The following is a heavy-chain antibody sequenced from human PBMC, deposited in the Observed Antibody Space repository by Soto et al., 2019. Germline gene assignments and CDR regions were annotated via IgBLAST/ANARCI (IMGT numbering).Heavy chain of an antibody. CDR2: ISSSSTT. V-gene: IGHV3-48*02. CDR1: GSTFSTWS. D-gene: IGHD6-19*01. J-gene: IGHJ4*02. CDR3: ARVHSSGWFKVDY. Sequence: EVQLVESGGGLVQPGGSLRLSCAASGSTFSTWSMNWVRQAPGKGLEWVSYISSSSTTYYADSVRGRFAISRDNAKISLYLQMSSLRDEDTAVYYCARVHSSGWFKVDYWGQGTLVSVSS.